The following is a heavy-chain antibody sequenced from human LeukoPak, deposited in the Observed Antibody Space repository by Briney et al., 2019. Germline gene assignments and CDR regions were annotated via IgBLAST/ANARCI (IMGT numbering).Heavy chain of an antibody. CDR2: IWYDGSNK. V-gene: IGHV3-33*01. J-gene: IGHJ4*02. CDR3: ARDHGSYYIDF. Sequence: TGGSLRLSCAASGFTFRNHGMHWVRQAPGKGLEWVAVIWYDGSNKYYADSVKGRFTFSRDNSKNTLSLQMDSLRAEDTALYYCARDHGSYYIDFWGQGTPVTVSS. CDR1: GFTFRNHG. D-gene: IGHD1-1*01.